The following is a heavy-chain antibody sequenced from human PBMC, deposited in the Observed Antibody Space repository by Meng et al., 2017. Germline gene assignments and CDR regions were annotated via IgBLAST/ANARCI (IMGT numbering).Heavy chain of an antibody. CDR1: GFTFSSYA. D-gene: IGHD3-22*01. Sequence: GESLKISCAASGFTFSSYAMSWVRQAPGKGLEWVSAISGSGGSTYYADSVKGRFTISRDNSKNTLYLQMNSLRAEDTAVYYCAKDRYYYDSSGYYDLDYWGQGTLVTVSS. CDR2: ISGSGGST. J-gene: IGHJ4*02. V-gene: IGHV3-23*01. CDR3: AKDRYYYDSSGYYDLDY.